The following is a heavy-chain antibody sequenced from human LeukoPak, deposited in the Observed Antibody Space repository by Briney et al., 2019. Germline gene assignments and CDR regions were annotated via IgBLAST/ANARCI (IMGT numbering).Heavy chain of an antibody. Sequence: PGGSLRLSCAASGFTFSSHWMSWVRQAPGKGLEWVAYIKQDASDKYYVDSMKGRFTISRDNSKNTLYLQMNSLRAEDTAVYYCARVAYSSGWYHRLGAFDIWGQGTMVTVSS. V-gene: IGHV3-7*01. CDR3: ARVAYSSGWYHRLGAFDI. J-gene: IGHJ3*02. D-gene: IGHD6-19*01. CDR2: IKQDASDK. CDR1: GFTFSSHW.